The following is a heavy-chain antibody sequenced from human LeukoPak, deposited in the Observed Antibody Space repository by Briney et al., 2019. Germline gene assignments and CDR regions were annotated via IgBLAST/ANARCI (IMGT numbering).Heavy chain of an antibody. CDR1: TGSVSSGTYY. CDR3: ARAPRVTMIIVTPGSFDM. Sequence: SETLSLTCTVSTGSVSSGTYYWSWIRQPPGKGLEWIGFMYYNGSTNYNPSLKSRVTISVDTSKKRFSLKLSSVTAADTAMYYCARAPRVTMIIVTPGSFDMWGQGTMVTVSS. J-gene: IGHJ3*02. V-gene: IGHV4-61*01. CDR2: MYYNGST. D-gene: IGHD3-22*01.